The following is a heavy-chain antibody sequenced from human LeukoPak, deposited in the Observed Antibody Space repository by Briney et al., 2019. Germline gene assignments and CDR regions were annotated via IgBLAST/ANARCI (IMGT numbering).Heavy chain of an antibody. CDR1: GFTFSSYW. CDR2: IKQDGSEK. V-gene: IGHV3-7*01. Sequence: GGSLRLSCAASGFTFSSYWMSWVRQAPGKGLEWVANIKQDGSEKYYVDSVKGRFIISRDNAKNSLYLQMNSLGAEDTAVYYCAREQGWDIVVVPVAPDAFDIWGQGTMVTVSS. CDR3: AREQGWDIVVVPVAPDAFDI. D-gene: IGHD2-2*01. J-gene: IGHJ3*02.